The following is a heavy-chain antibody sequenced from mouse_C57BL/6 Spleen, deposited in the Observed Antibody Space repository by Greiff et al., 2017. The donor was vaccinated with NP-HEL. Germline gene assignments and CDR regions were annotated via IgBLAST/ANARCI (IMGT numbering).Heavy chain of an antibody. CDR2: IYPGSGST. CDR3: ARVIYYYGSSYRYFDV. CDR1: CYTFTSYW. Sequence: QVQLQQPGAELVKPGASVKMSCKASCYTFTSYWITWVKQRPGQGLEWIGDIYPGSGSTNYNEKFKSKATLTVDTSSSTAYMQLSSLTSEDSAVYYCARVIYYYGSSYRYFDVWGTGTTVTVSS. J-gene: IGHJ1*03. V-gene: IGHV1-55*01. D-gene: IGHD1-1*01.